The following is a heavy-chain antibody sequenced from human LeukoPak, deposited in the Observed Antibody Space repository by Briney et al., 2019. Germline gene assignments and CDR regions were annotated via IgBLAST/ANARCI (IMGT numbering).Heavy chain of an antibody. D-gene: IGHD2-2*01. Sequence: GGSLRLSCAASGFTFSDYFMTWVRQAPGEGLEWLANIHHDGRSERNYVDSVKGRFTISRDNAKNSLFLQINGLRVEDTAVYYCGRAGASWGPRWYYDFWGQGTLVTVSP. V-gene: IGHV3-7*01. J-gene: IGHJ4*02. CDR3: GRAGASWGPRWYYDF. CDR1: GFTFSDYF. CDR2: IHHDGRSER.